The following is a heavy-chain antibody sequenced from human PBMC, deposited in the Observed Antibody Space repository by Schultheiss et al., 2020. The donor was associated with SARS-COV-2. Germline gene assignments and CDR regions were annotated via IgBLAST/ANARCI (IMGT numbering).Heavy chain of an antibody. D-gene: IGHD1-7*01. CDR1: GGSISSSSYY. CDR3: ARGDRDWNYEQDAFDI. Sequence: SETLSLTCTVSGGSISSSSYYWGWIRQPPGKGLEWVGSIYYSGSTYYNPSLKSRVTISVDTSKNQFSLKLSSVTAADTAVYYCARGDRDWNYEQDAFDIWGQGTMVTVSS. J-gene: IGHJ3*02. V-gene: IGHV4-39*07. CDR2: IYYSGST.